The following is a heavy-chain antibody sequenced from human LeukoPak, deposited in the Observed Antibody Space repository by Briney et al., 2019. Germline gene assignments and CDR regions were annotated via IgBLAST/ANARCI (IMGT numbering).Heavy chain of an antibody. D-gene: IGHD6-19*01. Sequence: ASVKVSCKASGGTFSSYAISWVRQAPGQGLEWMGGIIPIFGTANYAQKFQGRVTITADESTSTAYMGLSGLRSEDTAVYYCAESKAVAGYFDYWGQGTLVTVSS. CDR2: IIPIFGTA. V-gene: IGHV1-69*13. J-gene: IGHJ4*02. CDR1: GGTFSSYA. CDR3: AESKAVAGYFDY.